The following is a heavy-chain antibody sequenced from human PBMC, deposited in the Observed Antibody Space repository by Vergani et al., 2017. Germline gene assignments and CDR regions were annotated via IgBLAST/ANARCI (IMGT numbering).Heavy chain of an antibody. CDR2: IDYSGST. CDR3: ARVPGYSGYGYCEY. D-gene: IGHD5-12*01. J-gene: IGHJ4*02. V-gene: IGHV4-59*01. CDR1: GGSISSYY. Sequence: QVQLQESGPGLVKPSETLSLTCTVSGGSISSYYWSWIRQPPRKGLEWIGYIDYSGSTNYNPSLKSRATISVETSRNQFSLKLSSGTAADTAVYYCARVPGYSGYGYCEYWGQGTLITVSS.